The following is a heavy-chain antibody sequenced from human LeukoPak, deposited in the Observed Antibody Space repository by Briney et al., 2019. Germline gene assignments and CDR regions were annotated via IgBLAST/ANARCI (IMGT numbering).Heavy chain of an antibody. CDR2: IFYSGST. V-gene: IGHV4-59*01. Sequence: PSETLSLTCTVSAGSISSYYWSWIRQPPGKGLEWIGYIFYSGSTNYNPSLKSRVTISVDTSKNQFSLKLSSVTAADTAVYYCARIGRSSGPFQHWGQGTLVTVSS. CDR1: AGSISSYY. CDR3: ARIGRSSGPFQH. D-gene: IGHD6-25*01. J-gene: IGHJ1*01.